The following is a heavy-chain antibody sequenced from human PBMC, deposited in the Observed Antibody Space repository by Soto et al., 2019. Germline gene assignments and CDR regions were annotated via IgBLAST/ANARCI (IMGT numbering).Heavy chain of an antibody. J-gene: IGHJ6*02. D-gene: IGHD2-21*01. V-gene: IGHV1-2*02. Sequence: ASVKVSCKASGYTFTGYYMHWVRQAPGQGLEWMGWINPNSGGTNYAQKFQGRVTITADESTSTAYMELSSLRSEDTAVYYCARDTPRGAILDYYYYGMDVWGQGTTVTVSS. CDR2: INPNSGGT. CDR3: ARDTPRGAILDYYYYGMDV. CDR1: GYTFTGYY.